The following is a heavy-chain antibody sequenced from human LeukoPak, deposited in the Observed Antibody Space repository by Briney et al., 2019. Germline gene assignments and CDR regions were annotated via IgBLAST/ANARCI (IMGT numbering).Heavy chain of an antibody. CDR2: VIPIFDTA. J-gene: IGHJ4*02. CDR3: ARAGTWDYDSQHTLNY. CDR1: GGTFCSYA. Sequence: SVKVSCKASGGTFCSYAISWVRQAPGQGLEWMGGVIPIFDTANYAQKFQGKITITADESTSTSYMELSSLRSEDTAVYYCARAGTWDYDSQHTLNYWGQGTLVTVSS. D-gene: IGHD3-22*01. V-gene: IGHV1-69*13.